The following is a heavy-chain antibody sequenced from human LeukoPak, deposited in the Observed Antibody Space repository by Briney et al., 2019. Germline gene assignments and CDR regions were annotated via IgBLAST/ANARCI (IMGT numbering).Heavy chain of an antibody. CDR1: GGSFSGYY. CDR2: INHSGST. J-gene: IGHJ4*02. D-gene: IGHD2-2*01. Sequence: AETLSLTCAVYGGSFSGYYWSWIRQPPGRGLEWIEEINHSGSTNYNPSLKSRVTISVDTSKNQFSVKLSSVTAADTGVYYGVRGRGSSLDYWGQGTLVTVSS. V-gene: IGHV4-34*01. CDR3: VRGRGSSLDY.